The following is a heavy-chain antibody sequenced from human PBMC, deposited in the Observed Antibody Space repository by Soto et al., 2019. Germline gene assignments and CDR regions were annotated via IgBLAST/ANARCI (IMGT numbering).Heavy chain of an antibody. Sequence: EVQLVESGGGVVRPGGSLRLSCAASGFTFDDYGMSWVRQAPGKGLEWVSGINWNGGSTGYADSVKGRFTISRDNAKNSLYLQMNSLRAEDTALYYCARVRNCTNGVCYSSYYYCGMDVWGQGTTVTVSS. V-gene: IGHV3-20*04. CDR2: INWNGGST. CDR1: GFTFDDYG. D-gene: IGHD2-8*01. CDR3: ARVRNCTNGVCYSSYYYCGMDV. J-gene: IGHJ6*02.